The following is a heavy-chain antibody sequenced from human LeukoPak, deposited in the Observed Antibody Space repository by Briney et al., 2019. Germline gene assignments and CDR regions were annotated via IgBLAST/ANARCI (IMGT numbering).Heavy chain of an antibody. D-gene: IGHD2-15*01. J-gene: IGHJ4*02. CDR3: AREQGYCSGGSCHLDY. CDR2: ISSGTSYI. Sequence: GGSLRLSCAASGFTFNTYTMNWVRQAPGKGLEWVSSISSGTSYIYYADSVKGRFTISRDNAKNSLYLQMNGLRAEDTAVYYCAREQGYCSGGSCHLDYWGQGTLVTVSS. CDR1: GFTFNTYT. V-gene: IGHV3-21*01.